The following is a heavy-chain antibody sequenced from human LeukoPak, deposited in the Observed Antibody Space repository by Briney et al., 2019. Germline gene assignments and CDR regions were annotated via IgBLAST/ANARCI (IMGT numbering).Heavy chain of an antibody. V-gene: IGHV4-30-2*05. CDR1: GGSVSTGGYF. J-gene: IGHJ3*02. CDR3: ARETQITIFGVVIIGAFDI. D-gene: IGHD3-3*01. CDR2: ISHSGIT. Sequence: PSETLSLTCAVSGGSVSTGGYFWNWIRQPPGKGLEWTGSISHSGITYYNPSLKSRVTISVDTSKNQFSLKLSSVTAADTAVYYCARETQITIFGVVIIGAFDIWGQGTMVTVSS.